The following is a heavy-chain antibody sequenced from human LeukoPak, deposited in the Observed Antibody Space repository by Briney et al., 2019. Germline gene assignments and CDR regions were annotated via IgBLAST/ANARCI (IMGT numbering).Heavy chain of an antibody. V-gene: IGHV4-39*07. CDR1: GGSISSSSYY. CDR3: ARYYYYGSGSSYGMDV. J-gene: IGHJ6*02. D-gene: IGHD3-10*01. Sequence: SETLSLTCTVSGGSISSSSYYWGWIRQPPGKGLEWIGSIYYSGSTYYNPSLKSRVTISVDTSKNQFSLKLSSVTAADTAVYYCARYYYYGSGSSYGMDVWGQGTTVTVSS. CDR2: IYYSGST.